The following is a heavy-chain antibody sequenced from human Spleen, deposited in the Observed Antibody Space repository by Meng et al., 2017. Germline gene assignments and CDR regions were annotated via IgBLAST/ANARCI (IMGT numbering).Heavy chain of an antibody. V-gene: IGHV3-30*03. CDR3: TDFDY. CDR1: GFTFSSYG. CDR2: ISYDRSNQ. Sequence: QVQLVESGGGVVQPGRSLRLSCAASGFTFSSYGMHWVRQAPGKGLEWVAVISYDRSNQYYADSVKGRFTISRDNSKNTLYLQTNSLRAEDTAVYYCTDFDYWGQGTLVTVSS. J-gene: IGHJ4*02.